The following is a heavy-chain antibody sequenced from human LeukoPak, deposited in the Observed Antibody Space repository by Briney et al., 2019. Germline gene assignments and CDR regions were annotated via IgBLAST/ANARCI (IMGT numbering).Heavy chain of an antibody. CDR1: GFTFSSDA. Sequence: EGSLRLSCAASGFTFSSDAMTWVRQAPGKGLEWVSAVSGHGGKTYYAESVKGRFTISRDNSNNILFLQMNSLRAEDTALYYCAKANSGTSYYFDYWGQGTLVTVSS. J-gene: IGHJ4*02. CDR3: AKANSGTSYYFDY. D-gene: IGHD3-10*01. CDR2: VSGHGGKT. V-gene: IGHV3-23*01.